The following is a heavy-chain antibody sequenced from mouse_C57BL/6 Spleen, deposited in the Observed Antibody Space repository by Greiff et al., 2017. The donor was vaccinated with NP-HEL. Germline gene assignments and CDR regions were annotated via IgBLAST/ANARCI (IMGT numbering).Heavy chain of an antibody. D-gene: IGHD1-1*01. CDR3: ARRGGSSPPYAMDY. J-gene: IGHJ4*01. Sequence: QVQLQQPGAELVKPGASVKLSCKASGYTFTSYWMHWVKQRPGRGLEWIGRIDPNSGGTKYNEKFKSKATLTVDKPSSTADMQRSSLTSEDSAVYYGARRGGSSPPYAMDYWGQGTSVTVSS. CDR1: GYTFTSYW. V-gene: IGHV1-72*01. CDR2: IDPNSGGT.